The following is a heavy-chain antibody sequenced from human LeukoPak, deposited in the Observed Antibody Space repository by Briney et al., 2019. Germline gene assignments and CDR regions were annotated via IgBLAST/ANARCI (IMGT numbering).Heavy chain of an antibody. V-gene: IGHV3-23*01. CDR3: AKMGRLTTVVTPLDY. Sequence: PGGTLRLSCAASGFTFSSYGMSWVRQAPGKGLEWVSAISGSGGSTYYADSVKGRFTISRDNSKNTLYLQMNSLRAEDTAVYYCAKMGRLTTVVTPLDYWGQGTLVTVSS. J-gene: IGHJ4*02. CDR1: GFTFSSYG. D-gene: IGHD4-23*01. CDR2: ISGSGGST.